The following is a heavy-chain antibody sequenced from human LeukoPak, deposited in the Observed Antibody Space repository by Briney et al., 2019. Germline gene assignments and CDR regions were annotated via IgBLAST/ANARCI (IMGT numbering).Heavy chain of an antibody. V-gene: IGHV3-11*04. J-gene: IGHJ6*03. CDR1: GFTFSDYY. CDR2: ISSSGSTI. CDR3: ARAGLDFWSGYSGSYYMDV. Sequence: PGGSLRLSCAASGFTFSDYYMSWIRQAPGKGLEWVSYISSSGSTIYYADSVKGRFTISRDNAKNSLYLQMNSLRAEDTAVYYCARAGLDFWSGYSGSYYMDVWGKGTTVTVSS. D-gene: IGHD3-3*01.